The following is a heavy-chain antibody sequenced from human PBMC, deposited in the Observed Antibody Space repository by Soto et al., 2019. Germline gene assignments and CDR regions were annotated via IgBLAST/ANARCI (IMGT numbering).Heavy chain of an antibody. J-gene: IGHJ3*02. Sequence: QVQLQESGPGLVKPSGTLSLTCAVSSGSISSSNWWSWVRQPPGKGLEWIGEIYHSGSTNYNPSLKSRVTISVDKFKNQFSLKLSSVTAADTAVYYCARRGYCSSTSCSDAFDIWGQGTMVTVSS. V-gene: IGHV4-4*02. CDR3: ARRGYCSSTSCSDAFDI. CDR2: IYHSGST. CDR1: SGSISSSNW. D-gene: IGHD2-2*01.